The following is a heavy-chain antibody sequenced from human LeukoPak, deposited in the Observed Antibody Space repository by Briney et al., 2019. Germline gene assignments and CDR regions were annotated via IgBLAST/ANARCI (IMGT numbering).Heavy chain of an antibody. J-gene: IGHJ4*02. CDR2: IYPGDSDT. CDR3: ASSKSRFHDGVDY. Sequence: GESLKISCKGSGYSFTSYWIGWVRQMPGKGLEWMGIIYPGDSDTRYSPSFQGQVTISADKSISTAYLQWSSLKASDTAMYYCASSKSRFHDGVDYWGQGTLVTVSS. D-gene: IGHD1-1*01. V-gene: IGHV5-51*01. CDR1: GYSFTSYW.